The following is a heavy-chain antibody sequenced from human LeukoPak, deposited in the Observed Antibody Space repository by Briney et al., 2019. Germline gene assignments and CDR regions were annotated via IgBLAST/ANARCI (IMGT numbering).Heavy chain of an antibody. J-gene: IGHJ6*03. D-gene: IGHD3-10*01. CDR3: AREFGSGTNFYSYYYMDV. V-gene: IGHV4-4*07. CDR1: GGSMGNFF. Sequence: PSETLSLTCTVSGGSMGNFFWSWVRQPAGKDLEWIGHIYTGGSTKYNPSLKSRVSLSLHTSRNQFSLTLTSVTAADTAMYFCAREFGSGTNFYSYYYMDVWGKGTTVTISS. CDR2: IYTGGST.